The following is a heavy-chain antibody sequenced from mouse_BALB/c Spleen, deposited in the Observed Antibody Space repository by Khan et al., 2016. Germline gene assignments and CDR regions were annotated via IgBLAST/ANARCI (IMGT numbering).Heavy chain of an antibody. CDR1: GFTFSSYA. V-gene: IGHV5-6-5*01. CDR2: ISSGGST. J-gene: IGHJ4*01. CDR3: AKRDYYAMDY. Sequence: EVELVESGGGLVKPGGSLKLSCAASGFTFSSYAMSWVRQTPEKRLEWVASISSGGSTYYPDSVKGRFTIYRDDARNLLYLQMSSLRSEDTAMYYCAKRDYYAMDYWGQGTSVTVSS.